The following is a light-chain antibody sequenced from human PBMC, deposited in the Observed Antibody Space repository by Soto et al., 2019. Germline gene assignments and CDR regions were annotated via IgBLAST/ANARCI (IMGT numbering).Light chain of an antibody. CDR1: QSISSW. J-gene: IGKJ4*01. Sequence: IHMPQSPPTLPASLGDRATITCRASQSISSWLAWYQQKPGKAPKLLIYDASSLESGVPSRFSGSGSGTEFTLTISSLQPDDFATYYCQQYNSYPLTFGGGTKVDI. V-gene: IGKV1-5*01. CDR3: QQYNSYPLT. CDR2: DAS.